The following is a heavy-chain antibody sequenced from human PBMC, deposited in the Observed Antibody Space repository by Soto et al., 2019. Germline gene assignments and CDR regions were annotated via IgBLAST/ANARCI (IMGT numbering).Heavy chain of an antibody. J-gene: IGHJ6*02. CDR1: GFTFSSYW. V-gene: IGHV3-7*01. D-gene: IGHD6-13*01. Sequence: GGSLRLSCAASGFTFSSYWMSWVRQAPGKGLEWVANIKQDGSEKYYVDSVKGRFTISRDNAKNSLYLQMNSLRAEDTAVYYCAREGAAVSFYYYYYGMDVWGQGTTVTVSS. CDR3: AREGAAVSFYYYYYGMDV. CDR2: IKQDGSEK.